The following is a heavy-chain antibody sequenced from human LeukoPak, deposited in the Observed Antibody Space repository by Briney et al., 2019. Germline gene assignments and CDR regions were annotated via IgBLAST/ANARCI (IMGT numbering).Heavy chain of an antibody. V-gene: IGHV4-34*01. J-gene: IGHJ2*01. CDR3: ARPRVWYSSSWYQSTGWYFDL. Sequence: SSETLSLTCAVYGGSFSGYYWSWIRQPPGKGLEWIGEINHSGSTNYNPSLKSRVTISVDTSKNQFSLKLSSVTAADTAVYYCARPRVWYSSSWYQSTGWYFDLWGRGTLVTVSS. CDR2: INHSGST. D-gene: IGHD6-13*01. CDR1: GGSFSGYY.